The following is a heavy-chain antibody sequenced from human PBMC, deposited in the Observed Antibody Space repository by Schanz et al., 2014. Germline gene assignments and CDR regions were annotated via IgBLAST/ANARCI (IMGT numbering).Heavy chain of an antibody. CDR3: AKDPSHGDYDYYFDY. Sequence: EVQLLESGGGLVQPGGSLRLSCAASGFTFSSYAMSWVRQAPGKGLEWVSGISGSGGSTYYADSVKGRFTISRDNSKNALYLQMNSLRAEDTAVYYCAKDPSHGDYDYYFDYWGQGTLVTVSS. J-gene: IGHJ4*02. CDR1: GFTFSSYA. V-gene: IGHV3-23*01. D-gene: IGHD3-22*01. CDR2: ISGSGGST.